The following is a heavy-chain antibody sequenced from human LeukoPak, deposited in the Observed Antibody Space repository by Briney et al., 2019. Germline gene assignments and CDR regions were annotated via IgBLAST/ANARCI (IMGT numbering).Heavy chain of an antibody. CDR1: GGSFSGYY. D-gene: IGHD4-17*01. CDR3: ARRKVTTPRPIDY. V-gene: IGHV4-34*01. CDR2: INHSGST. Sequence: SETLSLTCAVYGGSFSGYYWSWIRQPPGKGVGWIGEINHSGSTNYNPSLKSRVTISVDTSKNQFSLKLSSVTAADTAVYYCARRKVTTPRPIDYWGQGTLVTVSS. J-gene: IGHJ4*02.